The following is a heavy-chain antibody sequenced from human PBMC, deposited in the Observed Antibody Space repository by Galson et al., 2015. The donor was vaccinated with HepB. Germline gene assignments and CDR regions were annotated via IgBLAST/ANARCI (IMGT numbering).Heavy chain of an antibody. J-gene: IGHJ4*02. Sequence: SVKVSCQASGYTFTSYAMNWVRQAPGQGLEWMGWINTNTGNPTYAQGFTGRFVFSLDTSVSTAYLQISSLKAEDTAVYYCARESPLEYYDILTGYYKGFDYWGQGTLVTVSS. CDR2: INTNTGNP. CDR3: ARESPLEYYDILTGYYKGFDY. V-gene: IGHV7-4-1*02. CDR1: GYTFTSYA. D-gene: IGHD3-9*01.